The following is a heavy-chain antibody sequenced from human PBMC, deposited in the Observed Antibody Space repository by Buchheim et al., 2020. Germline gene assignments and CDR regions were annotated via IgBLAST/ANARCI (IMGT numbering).Heavy chain of an antibody. D-gene: IGHD3-10*01. CDR2: IYYSGST. J-gene: IGHJ6*02. V-gene: IGHV4-59*01. CDR1: GGSISSYY. Sequence: QVQLQESGPGLVKPSETLSLTCTVSGGSISSYYWSWIRQPPGKGLEWIGYIYYSGSTNYNPFLKSRVTISVDTSKNQFSLKLSSVTAADTAVYYCARDGSWGRGVIPYYYYGMDVWGQGTT. CDR3: ARDGSWGRGVIPYYYYGMDV.